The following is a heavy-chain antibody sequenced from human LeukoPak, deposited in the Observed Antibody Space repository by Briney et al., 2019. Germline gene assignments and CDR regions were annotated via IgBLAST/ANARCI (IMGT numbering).Heavy chain of an antibody. D-gene: IGHD3-3*01. CDR3: AKDLYDDFWSGYSDDAFDI. V-gene: IGHV3-23*01. CDR2: ISGSGGST. CDR1: GFTFSSYA. J-gene: IGHJ3*02. Sequence: GGSLTLSCAASGFTFSSYAMSWVRQAPGKGLEWVSAISGSGGSTYYTDSVKGRFTISRDNFKSTLYLQMNSLRAEDTAVYYCAKDLYDDFWSGYSDDAFDIWGQGTMVTVSS.